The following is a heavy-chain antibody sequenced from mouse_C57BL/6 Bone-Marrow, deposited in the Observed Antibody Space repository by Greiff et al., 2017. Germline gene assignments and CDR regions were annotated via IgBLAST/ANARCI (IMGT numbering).Heavy chain of an antibody. Sequence: EVKVEESGGGLVKPGGSLKLSCAASGFTFSDYGMHWVRQAPEKGLEWVAYISSGRSTIYYADTVKGRFTISRDNAKNTLFRQRTSLRSEDTAMYYCARDYYGSSSDYWGQGTTLTVSS. CDR3: ARDYYGSSSDY. J-gene: IGHJ2*01. CDR2: ISSGRSTI. D-gene: IGHD1-1*01. CDR1: GFTFSDYG. V-gene: IGHV5-17*01.